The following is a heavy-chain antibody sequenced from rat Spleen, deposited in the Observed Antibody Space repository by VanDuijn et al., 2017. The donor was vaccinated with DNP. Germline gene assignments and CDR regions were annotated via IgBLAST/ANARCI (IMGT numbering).Heavy chain of an antibody. CDR2: IIYDGSRT. Sequence: EVQLVESGGGLVQPGRSLKLSCAASGFTFSDYNMAWVRQAPKKGLEWVATIIYDGSRTYYRDSVKGRFTISRDNAKSTLYLQMDSLRSEDTATYYCATQAYYYSGSNWFAYWGQGTLVTVSS. J-gene: IGHJ3*01. V-gene: IGHV5S10*01. D-gene: IGHD1-1*01. CDR3: ATQAYYYSGSNWFAY. CDR1: GFTFSDYN.